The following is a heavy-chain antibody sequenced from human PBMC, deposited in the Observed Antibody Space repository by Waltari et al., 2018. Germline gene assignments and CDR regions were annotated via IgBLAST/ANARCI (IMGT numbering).Heavy chain of an antibody. CDR2: IIPFFGSP. D-gene: IGHD3-16*01. CDR3: ARIPYYYDKAPLDS. J-gene: IGHJ4*02. Sequence: QVQLVQSGAEVKKPGSSVKVSCKASGGTFSSYGISWVRQAPGQRLELMGKIIPFFGSPDYAENFQGRVTITADESTTTTYLELSSLTSEDTAVYYCARIPYYYDKAPLDSWGQGTLVTVSP. CDR1: GGTFSSYG. V-gene: IGHV1-69*18.